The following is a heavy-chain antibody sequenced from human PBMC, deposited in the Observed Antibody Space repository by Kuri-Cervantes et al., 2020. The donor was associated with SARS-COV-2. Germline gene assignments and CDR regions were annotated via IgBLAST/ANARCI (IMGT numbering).Heavy chain of an antibody. CDR3: AKDRVYCSGGSCPLYY. Sequence: GGSLRLSFAASGFTFSSYAMSWVRQAPGKGLEWVSAISGSGGSKYYADSVKGRFTISRDNSKNTLYLQMNSLRAEDTAVYYCAKDRVYCSGGSCPLYYWGQGTLVTVSS. CDR1: GFTFSSYA. D-gene: IGHD2-15*01. CDR2: ISGSGGSK. V-gene: IGHV3-23*01. J-gene: IGHJ4*02.